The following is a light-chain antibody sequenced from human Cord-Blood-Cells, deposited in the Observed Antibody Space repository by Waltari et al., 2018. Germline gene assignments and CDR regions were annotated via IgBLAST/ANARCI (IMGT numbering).Light chain of an antibody. CDR1: QRISSW. CDR2: KAS. CDR3: QQYNSYPLT. V-gene: IGKV1-5*03. Sequence: DIQMTQSPSTLSASVGDRVTLTCRASQRISSWLAWYQQKPGKAPKLLIYKASSLESGVPSRFSGSGSGTEFTLTISSLQPDDFATYYCQQYNSYPLTFGGGTKVEIK. J-gene: IGKJ4*01.